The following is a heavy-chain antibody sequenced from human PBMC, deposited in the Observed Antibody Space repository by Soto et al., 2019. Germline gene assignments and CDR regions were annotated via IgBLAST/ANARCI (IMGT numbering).Heavy chain of an antibody. V-gene: IGHV3-23*01. J-gene: IGHJ5*02. CDR3: AKGFRGCFFLSGYYVDH. CDR2: VSGSGSRT. CDR1: GVTFSSYA. D-gene: IGHD3-3*01. Sequence: EAQLLESGGGLVQPGGSLRLSCVASGVTFSSYAMTWVRQAPGKGLEWVSTVSGSGSRTDYADSVKGRFTISRDNSKNTVYLQMSSLRDDDTAVYYCAKGFRGCFFLSGYYVDHWGQGTLVAVSS.